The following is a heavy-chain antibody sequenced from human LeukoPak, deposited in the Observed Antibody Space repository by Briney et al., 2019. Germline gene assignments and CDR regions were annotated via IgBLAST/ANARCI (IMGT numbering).Heavy chain of an antibody. CDR3: ARSVYDLQGQWLVPGLDL. CDR2: IGTIISTT. D-gene: IGHD6-19*01. Sequence: GGSLRLSCAASGFTFGSYEMNWVRQAPGKGLEWVSYIGTIISTTYYADSVKGRFTVSRDDAKSSLYLQMSSLRAEDTAVYYCARSVYDLQGQWLVPGLDLWGQGTLVTVSS. J-gene: IGHJ5*02. V-gene: IGHV3-48*03. CDR1: GFTFGSYE.